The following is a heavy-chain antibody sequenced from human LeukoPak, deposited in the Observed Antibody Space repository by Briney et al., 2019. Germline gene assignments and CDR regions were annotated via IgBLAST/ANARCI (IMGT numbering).Heavy chain of an antibody. CDR2: INHSGST. Sequence: SETLSLTCTVSGGSISSYYWSWIRQPPGKGLEWIGEINHSGSTNYNPSLKSRVTISVDTSKNQFSLKLSSVTAADTAVYYCARGGSYNTAMVRNWFDPWGQGTLVTVSS. V-gene: IGHV4-34*01. CDR1: GGSISSYY. CDR3: ARGGSYNTAMVRNWFDP. D-gene: IGHD5-18*01. J-gene: IGHJ5*02.